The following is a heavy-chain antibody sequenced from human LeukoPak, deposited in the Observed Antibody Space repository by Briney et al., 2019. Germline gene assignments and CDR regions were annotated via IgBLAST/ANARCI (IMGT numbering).Heavy chain of an antibody. J-gene: IGHJ4*02. CDR3: AKDMYSSGYMYYFDY. V-gene: IGHV3-23*01. Sequence: GGSLRLSCAASGFTFSSYAMSWVRQAPGKGLEWVSAISGSGGSTYYADSVKGRFTTSRDNSKNTLYLQMNSLRAEDTAVYYCAKDMYSSGYMYYFDYWGQGTLVTVSS. CDR2: ISGSGGST. D-gene: IGHD3-22*01. CDR1: GFTFSSYA.